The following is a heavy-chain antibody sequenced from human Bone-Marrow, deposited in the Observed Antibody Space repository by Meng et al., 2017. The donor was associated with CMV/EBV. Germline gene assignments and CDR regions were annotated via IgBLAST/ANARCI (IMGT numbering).Heavy chain of an antibody. CDR3: TRAGHDYYDSSGYFDY. J-gene: IGHJ4*02. D-gene: IGHD3-22*01. V-gene: IGHV3-49*04. Sequence: GESLKISCTASGFTFGDYAMSWVRQAPGKGLEWVGFIRSKAYGGTTEYAASVKGRFTISRDDSKSIAYLQMNSLKTEDTAVYYCTRAGHDYYDSSGYFDYWGQGTRVTVSS. CDR1: GFTFGDYA. CDR2: IRSKAYGGTT.